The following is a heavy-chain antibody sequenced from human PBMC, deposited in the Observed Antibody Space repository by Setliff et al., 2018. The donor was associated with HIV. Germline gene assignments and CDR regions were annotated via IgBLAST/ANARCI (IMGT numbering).Heavy chain of an antibody. D-gene: IGHD2-21*02. CDR2: INSDGSRT. V-gene: IGHV3-74*01. CDR3: ARHDGTYCGGDCYLLGYFDL. Sequence: QLPETLSLTCAVSGYSISSGYYWGWVRRAPGKGLVWVSRINSDGSRTTYADSVKGRFTISRDNAKNTLYLQMNSLRAEDTAVYYCARHDGTYCGGDCYLLGYFDLWGRGTLVTVS. J-gene: IGHJ2*01. CDR1: GYSISSGYY.